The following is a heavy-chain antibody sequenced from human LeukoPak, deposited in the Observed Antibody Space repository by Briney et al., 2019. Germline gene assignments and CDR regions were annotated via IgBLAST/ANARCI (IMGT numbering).Heavy chain of an antibody. CDR2: IYSGGST. CDR3: ARSHMYGDYGEDI. D-gene: IGHD4-17*01. Sequence: PGGSLRLSCAASGFIVSSNYMSWVRQAPGKGLEWVSVIYSGGSTYYADSVKGRFTISRDNANNTLYLQMNSLRAEDAATYYCARSHMYGDYGEDIWGHGTVVAVSS. V-gene: IGHV3-66*01. CDR1: GFIVSSNY. J-gene: IGHJ3*02.